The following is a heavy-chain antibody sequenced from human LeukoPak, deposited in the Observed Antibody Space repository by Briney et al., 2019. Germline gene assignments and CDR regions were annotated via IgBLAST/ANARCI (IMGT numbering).Heavy chain of an antibody. CDR3: ARLGHYDSSGYYAYDAFDI. CDR2: IWYDGSNK. V-gene: IGHV3-33*01. CDR1: GFTFSSYG. D-gene: IGHD3-22*01. J-gene: IGHJ3*02. Sequence: GRSLRLSCAASGFTFSSYGMHWVRQAPGKGLEWVAVIWYDGSNKYYADSVKGRFTISRDNAKNSLYLQMNSLRAEDTAVYYCARLGHYDSSGYYAYDAFDIWGQGTMVTVSS.